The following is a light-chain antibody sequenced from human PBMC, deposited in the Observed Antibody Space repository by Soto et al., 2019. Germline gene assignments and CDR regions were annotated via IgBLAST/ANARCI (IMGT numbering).Light chain of an antibody. CDR3: QQLNNSPRT. V-gene: IGKV1-9*01. CDR2: AAS. Sequence: DIQLTQSPSFLAASVGDRVTITCRASQGISSHLAWYQQKPGKAPNLLISAASALHSGVPTRFSGSGSGTEFTLTISSLQPEDFATYYYQQLNNSPRTIGQGTRVEIK. CDR1: QGISSH. J-gene: IGKJ1*01.